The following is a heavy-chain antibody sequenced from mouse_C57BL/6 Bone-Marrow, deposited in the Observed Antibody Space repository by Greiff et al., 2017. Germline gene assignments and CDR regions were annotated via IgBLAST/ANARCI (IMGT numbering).Heavy chain of an antibody. CDR2: IWSGGST. Sequence: VKLMESGPGLVQPSQSLSITCTVSGFSLTSYGVHWVRQSPGKGLEWLGVIWSGGSTAYNSALISRLSISKDNSKSQVFFKMNSLQADDTAIYYCASPNYYGSSYSFAYWGQGTLVTVSA. J-gene: IGHJ3*01. V-gene: IGHV2-2*01. CDR1: GFSLTSYG. CDR3: ASPNYYGSSYSFAY. D-gene: IGHD1-1*01.